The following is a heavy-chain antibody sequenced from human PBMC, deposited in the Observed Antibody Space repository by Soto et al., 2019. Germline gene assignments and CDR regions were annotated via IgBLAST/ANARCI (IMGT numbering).Heavy chain of an antibody. D-gene: IGHD2-15*01. CDR2: IYYTGST. V-gene: IGHV4-31*03. CDR1: GDSIRSAGHY. CDR3: ARSVAAGIIITSKWFDP. J-gene: IGHJ5*02. Sequence: SETLSLTCTVSGDSIRSAGHYWSWIRQHPGKGLEWIGYIYYTGSTYYNPSLKSRVSISLDTSQNQFSLKLTSVTAADTAVYYCARSVAAGIIITSKWFDPWDQGTLGTVSS.